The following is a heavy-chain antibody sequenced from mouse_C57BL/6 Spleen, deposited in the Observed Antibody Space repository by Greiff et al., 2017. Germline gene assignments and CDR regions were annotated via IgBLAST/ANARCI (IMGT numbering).Heavy chain of an antibody. V-gene: IGHV1-76*01. Sequence: QVQLQQSGAELVRPGASVKLSCKASGYTFTDYYINWVKQRPGQGLEWIARIYPGSGNTYYNEKFKGKAPLTAEKSSSTAYLQLSSLTSEDSAVYFCSGGIYYDSYFDYWGQGTTLTVSS. CDR2: IYPGSGNT. CDR1: GYTFTDYY. CDR3: SGGIYYDSYFDY. J-gene: IGHJ2*01. D-gene: IGHD2-4*01.